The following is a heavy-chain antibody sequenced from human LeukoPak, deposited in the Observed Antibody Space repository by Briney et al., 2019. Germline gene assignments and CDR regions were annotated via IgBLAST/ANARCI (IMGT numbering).Heavy chain of an antibody. Sequence: PSETLSLTCTVSGGSISSGGYYWSWIRQHPGKGLEWIGYIYYSGSTYYNPSLKSRVTISVDTSKNQLSLRLSSVTAADTAVYYCARDRPNYYGSGRLSFDIWGQGTMVTVSS. CDR1: GGSISSGGYY. D-gene: IGHD3-10*01. CDR3: ARDRPNYYGSGRLSFDI. J-gene: IGHJ3*02. V-gene: IGHV4-31*03. CDR2: IYYSGST.